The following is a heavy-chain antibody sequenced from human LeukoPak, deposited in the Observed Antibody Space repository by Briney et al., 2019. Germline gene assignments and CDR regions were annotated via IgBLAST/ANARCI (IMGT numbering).Heavy chain of an antibody. J-gene: IGHJ4*02. CDR2: ISSSSSYI. CDR3: ERSASNGGHFDY. V-gene: IGHV3-21*01. D-gene: IGHD3-16*01. Sequence: GGSLRLSCAASGFTFSSYSMNWVRQAPGKGLEWVSSISSSSSYIYYADSVKGRFTISRDNAKNSLYLPMNTLRTADSAVYYCERSASNGGHFDYWGQGTLVTVSS. CDR1: GFTFSSYS.